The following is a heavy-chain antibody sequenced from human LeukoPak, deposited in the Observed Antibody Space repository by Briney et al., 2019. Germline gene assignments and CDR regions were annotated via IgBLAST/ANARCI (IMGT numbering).Heavy chain of an antibody. CDR3: AREGVVPAAIPTYYYYYMGA. CDR2: ISSSSSYI. Sequence: PGGSLRLSCAASGFTFSSYSMNWVRQAPGKGLEWVSSISSSSSYIYYADSVKGRFTISRDNAKSSLYLQMNSLRAEDTAVYYCAREGVVPAAIPTYYYYYMGAWGKGTTVTVSS. D-gene: IGHD2-2*02. V-gene: IGHV3-21*01. J-gene: IGHJ6*03. CDR1: GFTFSSYS.